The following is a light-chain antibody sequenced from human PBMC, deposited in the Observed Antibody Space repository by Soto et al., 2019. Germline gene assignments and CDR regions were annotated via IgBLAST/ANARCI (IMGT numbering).Light chain of an antibody. V-gene: IGKV3-11*01. Sequence: EIVLTQSPATLSLSPGERATLSCRASQSVSSYLAWYQQKPGQAPRLLIYDASNRATGIPARFSGSGSGTDFTLTISSLEHEDFAFYYCQQRGNLPYTFGQGTNLEIK. CDR3: QQRGNLPYT. J-gene: IGKJ2*01. CDR2: DAS. CDR1: QSVSSY.